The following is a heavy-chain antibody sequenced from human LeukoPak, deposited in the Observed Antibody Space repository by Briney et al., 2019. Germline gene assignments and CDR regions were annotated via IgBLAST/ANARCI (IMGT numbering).Heavy chain of an antibody. D-gene: IGHD6-13*01. CDR1: GYTFIGYY. J-gene: IGHJ5*02. Sequence: ASVKVSCKASGYTFIGYYIHWVRQAPGQGLEWMGWINPNSGGTNYAQKFQGRVTMTRDTSNNTAYMELSRLRSDDTAVYYWARDLRSYSSSLKSWFDPWGQGTLVTVSS. V-gene: IGHV1-2*02. CDR2: INPNSGGT. CDR3: ARDLRSYSSSLKSWFDP.